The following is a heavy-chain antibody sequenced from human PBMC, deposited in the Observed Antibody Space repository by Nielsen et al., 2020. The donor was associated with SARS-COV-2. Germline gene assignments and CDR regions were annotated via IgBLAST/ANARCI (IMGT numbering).Heavy chain of an antibody. CDR3: ARLEPHFDWTPMDV. CDR1: GFTFSSYG. J-gene: IGHJ6*02. V-gene: IGHV3-33*01. D-gene: IGHD3-9*01. Sequence: GESLKISCAASGFTFSSYGMHWVRQAPGKGLEWVAVIWYDGSNKYYADSVKGRFTISRDNAKNSLYLQMNSLRAEDTALYHCARLEPHFDWTPMDVWGQGTTVTVSS. CDR2: IWYDGSNK.